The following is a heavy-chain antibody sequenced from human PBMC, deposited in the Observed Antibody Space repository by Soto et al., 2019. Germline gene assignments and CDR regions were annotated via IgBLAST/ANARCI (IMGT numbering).Heavy chain of an antibody. CDR3: AREGITMVRGVIGPNAFDI. J-gene: IGHJ3*02. CDR1: CGSIISYY. Sequence: PSETLSLTCTFSCGSIISYYWSWIRQPAGKGLEWIGRIYTSGSTNYNPSLKSRVTMSVDTSKNQFSLKLSSVTAADTAVYYCAREGITMVRGVIGPNAFDIWGQGTMVTVSS. V-gene: IGHV4-4*07. CDR2: IYTSGST. D-gene: IGHD3-10*01.